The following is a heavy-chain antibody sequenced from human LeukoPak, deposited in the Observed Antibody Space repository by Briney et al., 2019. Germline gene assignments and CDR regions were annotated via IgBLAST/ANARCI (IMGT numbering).Heavy chain of an antibody. V-gene: IGHV4-4*07. Sequence: SETLSLTCTVSGGSISSYYWSWIRQPAGKGLEWIGRIYTSGSTNYNPSLKSRVTMSVDTSKNQFSLKLSSVTAADTGVYYCARGQADFWSGYYYYGMDVWGQGTTVTVSS. J-gene: IGHJ6*02. CDR3: ARGQADFWSGYYYYGMDV. D-gene: IGHD3-3*01. CDR1: GGSISSYY. CDR2: IYTSGST.